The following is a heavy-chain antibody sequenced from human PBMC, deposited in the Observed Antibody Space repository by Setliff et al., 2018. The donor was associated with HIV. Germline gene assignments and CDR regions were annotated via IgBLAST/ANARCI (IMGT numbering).Heavy chain of an antibody. CDR1: GGFISNHY. V-gene: IGHV4-59*11. J-gene: IGHJ2*01. CDR2: THYSGVS. CDR3: ARDVGLCGVDCWPYFYFDL. Sequence: SETLSLTCTLSGGFISNHYWNWIRQPPGKGLEWIGSTHYSGVSYYSPYLKSRVTISLDTSKNQFSLKLSSMTAADTAVYYGARDVGLCGVDCWPYFYFDLWGRGNLVTVSS. D-gene: IGHD2-21*02.